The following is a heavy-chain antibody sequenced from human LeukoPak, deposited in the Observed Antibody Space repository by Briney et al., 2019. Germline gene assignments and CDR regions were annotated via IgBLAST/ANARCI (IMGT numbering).Heavy chain of an antibody. CDR2: IYYSGST. CDR3: ARVWADYYYYYMDV. J-gene: IGHJ6*03. CDR1: GGSISSYY. D-gene: IGHD6-19*01. Sequence: SETLSLTCTVSGGSISSYYWSWIRQPPGKGLERIGYIYYSGSTNYNPSLKSRVTISVDTSKNQFSLKLSSVTAADTAVYYCARVWADYYYYYMDVWGKGTTVTVSS. V-gene: IGHV4-59*08.